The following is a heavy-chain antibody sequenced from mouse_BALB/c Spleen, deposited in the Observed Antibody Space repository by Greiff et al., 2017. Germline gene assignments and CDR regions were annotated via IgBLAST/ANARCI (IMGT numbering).Heavy chain of an antibody. D-gene: IGHD1-2*01. CDR3: ARPGDATATFAY. CDR2: IYPGDGDT. CDR1: GYTFTSYW. J-gene: IGHJ3*01. V-gene: IGHV1-87*01. Sequence: QVQLQQSGAELARPGASVKLSCKASGYTFTSYWMQWVKQRPGQGLEWIGAIYPGDGDTRYTQKFKGKATLTADKSSSTAYMQLSSLASEDSAVYYCARPGDATATFAYWGQGTLVTVSA.